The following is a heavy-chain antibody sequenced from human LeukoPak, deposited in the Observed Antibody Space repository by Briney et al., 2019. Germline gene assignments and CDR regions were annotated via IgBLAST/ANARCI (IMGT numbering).Heavy chain of an antibody. J-gene: IGHJ4*02. CDR2: INHSGST. CDR1: GVSFSGYY. Sequence: SETLSLTCAVYGVSFSGYYWSWIRQPPGKGLEWIGEINHSGSTNYNPSLKSRVTISVDTSKNQFSLKLSSVTAADTAVYYCARGGDTYSSSSEGNYYFDYWGQGTLVTVSS. CDR3: ARGGDTYSSSSEGNYYFDY. V-gene: IGHV4-34*01. D-gene: IGHD6-6*01.